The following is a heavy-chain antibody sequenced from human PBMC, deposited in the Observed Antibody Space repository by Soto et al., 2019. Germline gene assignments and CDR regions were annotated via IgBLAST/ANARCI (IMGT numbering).Heavy chain of an antibody. J-gene: IGHJ4*02. D-gene: IGHD6-19*01. CDR1: GYTFTGYY. CDR3: AIDGSGWYGSNY. CDR2: INPNSGGT. V-gene: IGHV1-2*02. Sequence: QVQLVQSGAEVKKPGASVKVFCKASGYTFTGYYMHWVRQAPGQGLEWMGWINPNSGGTNYAQKLKGRVTMTRDTSISTAYMELSRLRSDDTAVYYCAIDGSGWYGSNYWVQGTLVTVSS.